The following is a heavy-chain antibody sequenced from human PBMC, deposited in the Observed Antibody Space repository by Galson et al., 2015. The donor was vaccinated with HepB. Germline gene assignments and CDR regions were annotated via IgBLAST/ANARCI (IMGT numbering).Heavy chain of an antibody. CDR2: IYRGGST. Sequence: SLRLSCAASGFTVSSNYMSWVRQAPGKGLEWVSVIYRGGSTYYTDSVKGRITISRDNSKNTLYLQINSLRAEDTAVYYCASHLDSSGYYSINYWGQGTLVTVSS. D-gene: IGHD3-22*01. J-gene: IGHJ4*02. V-gene: IGHV3-53*01. CDR3: ASHLDSSGYYSINY. CDR1: GFTVSSNY.